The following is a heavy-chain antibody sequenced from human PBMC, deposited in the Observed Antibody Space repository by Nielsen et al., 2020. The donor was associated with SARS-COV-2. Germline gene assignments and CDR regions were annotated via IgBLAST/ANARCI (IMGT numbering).Heavy chain of an antibody. CDR2: ISYDGSNK. V-gene: IGHV3-30*18. Sequence: GESPKISCAASGFTFSSYGMHWVRQAPGKGLEWVAVISYDGSNKYYADSVKGRFTISRDNSKNTLYLQMNSLRAEDTAVYYCAKDLGPGYVAAAMLGYYYYYGMDVWGQGTTVTVSS. D-gene: IGHD2-2*01. CDR1: GFTFSSYG. CDR3: AKDLGPGYVAAAMLGYYYYYGMDV. J-gene: IGHJ6*02.